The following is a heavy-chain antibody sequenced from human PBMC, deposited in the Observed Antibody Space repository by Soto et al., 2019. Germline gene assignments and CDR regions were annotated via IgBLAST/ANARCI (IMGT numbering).Heavy chain of an antibody. CDR2: IDWDDDK. Sequence: SGPTLVKPTQTLTLTCTFSGFSLSTSGMCVSWIRQPPGKALEWLARIDWDDDKYYSTSLKTRLTISKDTSKNQVVLTMTNMDPVDTATYYCARIGVGNWNDGVLEYWGQGTLVTVSS. J-gene: IGHJ4*02. V-gene: IGHV2-70*11. CDR1: GFSLSTSGMC. D-gene: IGHD1-1*01. CDR3: ARIGVGNWNDGVLEY.